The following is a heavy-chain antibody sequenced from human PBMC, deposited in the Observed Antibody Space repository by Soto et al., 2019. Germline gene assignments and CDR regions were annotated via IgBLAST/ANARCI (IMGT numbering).Heavy chain of an antibody. CDR3: ARAKDYYGSDGAFDI. D-gene: IGHD3-10*01. CDR2: IYSGGST. CDR1: GFTVSSNY. V-gene: IGHV3-53*04. J-gene: IGHJ3*02. Sequence: GGSLRLSCAASGFTVSSNYMSWVRQAPGKGLEWVSVIYSGGSTYYADSVKGRFTISRHNSKNTLCLQMNSLRAEDTAVYYCARAKDYYGSDGAFDIWGQGTMVTVSS.